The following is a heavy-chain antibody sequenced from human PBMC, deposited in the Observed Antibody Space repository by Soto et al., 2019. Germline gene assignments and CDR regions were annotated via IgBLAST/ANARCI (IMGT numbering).Heavy chain of an antibody. D-gene: IGHD3-3*01. J-gene: IGHJ4*02. CDR3: AKMGGWDFWSGYVLYYYFDY. V-gene: IGHV3-23*01. CDR1: GFTFSSYA. Sequence: HPGGSLRLSCAASGFTFSSYAMSWVRQAPGKGLEWVSAISGSGGSTYYADFVKGRFTISRDNSKNTLYLQMNSLRAEDTAVYYCAKMGGWDFWSGYVLYYYFDYWGQGTLVTVSS. CDR2: ISGSGGST.